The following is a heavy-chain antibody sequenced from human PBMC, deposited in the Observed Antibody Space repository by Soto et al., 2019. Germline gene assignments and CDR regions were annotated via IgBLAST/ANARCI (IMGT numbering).Heavy chain of an antibody. D-gene: IGHD1-7*01. Sequence: GGSLRLSCAASGFTFSSYAMSWVRQAPGKGLEWVSGITGGGGGSYYADSVKGRFTISRDRSKDTLYLQMSSLRAEDTALYYCAKNQERELPRVIDFWGQGTLVTVSS. V-gene: IGHV3-23*01. CDR3: AKNQERELPRVIDF. CDR1: GFTFSSYA. J-gene: IGHJ4*02. CDR2: ITGGGGGS.